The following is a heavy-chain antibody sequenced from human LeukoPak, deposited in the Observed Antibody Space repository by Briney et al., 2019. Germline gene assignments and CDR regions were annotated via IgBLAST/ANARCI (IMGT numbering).Heavy chain of an antibody. V-gene: IGHV2-5*02. J-gene: IGHJ6*03. CDR1: GFSLSTTGVG. CDR2: IYWDDDK. Sequence: SGPTLVNPTQTLTLTCPFSGFSLSTTGVGVGWIRQPPGKTLKWLALIYWDDDKRYSPSLKSRLTITKDTSKSQVVLTMSNMDPVDSAPYSWAHSAAGAKNQDYFYYYMDVWGNGTTVTISS. D-gene: IGHD4/OR15-4a*01. CDR3: AHSAAGAKNQDYFYYYMDV.